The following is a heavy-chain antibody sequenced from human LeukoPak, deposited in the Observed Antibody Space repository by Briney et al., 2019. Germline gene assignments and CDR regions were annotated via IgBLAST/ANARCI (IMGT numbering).Heavy chain of an antibody. CDR2: IIHIFGTA. CDR1: GGTFSNYA. CDR3: ARATYYYDSSGYWHFDY. V-gene: IGHV1-69*13. D-gene: IGHD3-22*01. Sequence: ASVKVSCKASGGTFSNYAISWVRQAPGQGLDWMGGIIHIFGTANYAQKFQGRVTITADESTSTAYMELSSLRSEDTAVYYCARATYYYDSSGYWHFDYWGQGTLVTVSS. J-gene: IGHJ4*02.